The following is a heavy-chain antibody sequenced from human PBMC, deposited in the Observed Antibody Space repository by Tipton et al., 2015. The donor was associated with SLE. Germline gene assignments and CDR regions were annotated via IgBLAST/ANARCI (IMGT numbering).Heavy chain of an antibody. CDR2: IFSGGST. J-gene: IGHJ6*02. D-gene: IGHD6-6*01. V-gene: IGHV3-53*05. Sequence: GSLRLSCAASGFTVSSNYMSWVRRAPGKGLEWVSVIFSGGSTYYADSVKGRFTISRDNAKNSLYLQMNSLRPEDTALYYCAKDRGSSSPYYYGMDVWGQGTTVTVSS. CDR1: GFTVSSNY. CDR3: AKDRGSSSPYYYGMDV.